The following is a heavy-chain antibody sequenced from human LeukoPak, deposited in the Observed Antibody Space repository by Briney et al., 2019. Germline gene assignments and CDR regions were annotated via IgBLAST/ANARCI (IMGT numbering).Heavy chain of an antibody. J-gene: IGHJ4*02. Sequence: SETLSLTCTVSGGSTTSYHWSWIRQPPGKGLEWIGYIYYSGSTNYNPSLKSRVAISIDTSKNQFSLKLRSVTAADTAVYYCARDNYYDSSGYSRPLDYWGQGTLVTVSS. V-gene: IGHV4-59*01. CDR3: ARDNYYDSSGYSRPLDY. D-gene: IGHD3-22*01. CDR2: IYYSGST. CDR1: GGSTTSYH.